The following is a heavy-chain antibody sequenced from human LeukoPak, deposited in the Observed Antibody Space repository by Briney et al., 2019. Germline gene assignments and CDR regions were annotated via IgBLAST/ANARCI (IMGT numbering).Heavy chain of an antibody. J-gene: IGHJ4*02. CDR3: AKNYGDYLFYFDY. CDR2: ISGSDGST. V-gene: IGHV3-23*01. CDR1: GFTFSSYA. D-gene: IGHD4-17*01. Sequence: GGSLRLSCAASGFTFSSYAMTWVRQAPGKGLEWVSTISGSDGSTYYADSVKGRFTISRDNSKNTLYLQMYSLRAEDTAVYYCAKNYGDYLFYFDYWGQGTLVTVSS.